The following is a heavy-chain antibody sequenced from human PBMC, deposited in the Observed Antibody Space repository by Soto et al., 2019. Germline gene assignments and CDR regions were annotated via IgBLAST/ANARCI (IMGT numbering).Heavy chain of an antibody. Sequence: SQMLSLTCNVSGSPISSYYWSWFRQPPGQGLEWVGYIYYTGTTTYNPSLRSRVAISVDASKSQFSLDLRSVTAADTAVYYCVRLGDYYQALDYWGHGALVTVSS. CDR3: VRLGDYYQALDY. CDR2: IYYTGTT. CDR1: GSPISSYY. D-gene: IGHD3-22*01. V-gene: IGHV4-59*08. J-gene: IGHJ4*01.